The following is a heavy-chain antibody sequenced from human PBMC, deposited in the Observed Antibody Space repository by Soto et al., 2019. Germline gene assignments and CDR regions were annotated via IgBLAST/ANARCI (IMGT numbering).Heavy chain of an antibody. V-gene: IGHV1-69*02. CDR3: ASLSMVRGVRGIDY. D-gene: IGHD3-10*01. Sequence: QVQLVQSGAEVKKPGSSVKVSCKASGGTFSSYTISWVRQAPGQGLEWMGRIIPILGMATYAQKFQGRVTISAAKYTSTACMELRSLRSEDTAVYYCASLSMVRGVRGIDYWGQGTLVTVSS. J-gene: IGHJ4*02. CDR1: GGTFSSYT. CDR2: IIPILGMA.